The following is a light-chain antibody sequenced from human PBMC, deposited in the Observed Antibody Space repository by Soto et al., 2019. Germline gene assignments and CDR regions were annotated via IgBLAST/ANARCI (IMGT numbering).Light chain of an antibody. J-gene: IGKJ1*01. V-gene: IGKV1-5*01. CDR3: QQYDYSRT. CDR2: DVS. CDR1: QNVTTS. Sequence: DVQLTQSPSTLSASVGDSVTITCRASQNVTTSLAWYQHKPGKAPKLLMFDVSNLESGVPSRFSGSGSGTELTLSISSLHSDDLATYYCQQYDYSRTFGQGTKV.